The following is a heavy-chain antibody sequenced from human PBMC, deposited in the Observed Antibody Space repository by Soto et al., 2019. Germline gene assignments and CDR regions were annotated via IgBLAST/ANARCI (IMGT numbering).Heavy chain of an antibody. CDR1: GGSFSGYY. CDR2: INHSGST. Sequence: ASETLSLTCAVYGGSFSGYYWSWIRQPPGKGLEWIGEINHSGSTNYNPSLKSRVTISVDTSKNQFSLKLSSVTAADTAVYYCARGYGRLNHYFDYWGQGTLVTVSS. V-gene: IGHV4-34*01. CDR3: ARGYGRLNHYFDY. D-gene: IGHD4-17*01. J-gene: IGHJ4*02.